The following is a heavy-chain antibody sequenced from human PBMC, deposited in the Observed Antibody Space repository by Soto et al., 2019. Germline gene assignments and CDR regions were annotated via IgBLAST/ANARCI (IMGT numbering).Heavy chain of an antibody. Sequence: GASVKVSCKASGYTFTSYGISCVRQAPGQGLEWMGWISAYNGNTNYAQKLQGRVTMTTDTSTSTAYMELRSLRSDDTAVYYCARVGRRGILTGNPPFDYWGQGTLVTVSS. CDR2: ISAYNGNT. CDR3: ARVGRRGILTGNPPFDY. V-gene: IGHV1-18*01. J-gene: IGHJ4*02. D-gene: IGHD3-9*01. CDR1: GYTFTSYG.